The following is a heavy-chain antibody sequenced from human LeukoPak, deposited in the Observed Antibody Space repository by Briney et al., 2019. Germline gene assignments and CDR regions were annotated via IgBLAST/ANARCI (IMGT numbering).Heavy chain of an antibody. CDR3: ASRSTGSYSSSFDY. Sequence: GGSLRLSCAAAGFTVSDYYMSLIRQAPGERLEWVSYISSGSSYTSYADSLKRRFTISRDNANNSLYPQMNSLRAEETAVYYCASRSTGSYSSSFDYWGQGTLVTVSS. CDR2: ISSGSSYT. V-gene: IGHV3-11*03. CDR1: GFTVSDYY. D-gene: IGHD6-13*01. J-gene: IGHJ4*02.